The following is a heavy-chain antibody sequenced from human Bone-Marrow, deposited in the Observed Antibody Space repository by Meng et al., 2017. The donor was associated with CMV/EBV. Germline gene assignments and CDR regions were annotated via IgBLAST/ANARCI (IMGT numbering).Heavy chain of an antibody. CDR2: IYYSGST. CDR3: ARADSEGAFDI. CDR1: GGSISSSSYY. Sequence: GSLRLSCTVSGGSISSSSYYWGWIRQPPGKGLEWIGSIYYSGSTYYNPSLKSRVTISVDTSKNQFSLKLSSVTAADTAVYYCARADSEGAFDIWGQGTMVTGSS. J-gene: IGHJ3*02. V-gene: IGHV4-39*07.